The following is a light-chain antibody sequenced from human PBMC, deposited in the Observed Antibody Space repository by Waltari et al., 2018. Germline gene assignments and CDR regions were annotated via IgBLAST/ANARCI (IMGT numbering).Light chain of an antibody. CDR1: TSAVGGYNY. V-gene: IGLV2-23*02. Sequence: QSALTQPASVSVSPGQSITISCTGTTSAVGGYNYVSWYQHHPGKAPKLVIYDVSKRPSGVSNRFSASKSGNTASLTISGLQAEDEADYYCCSYAGSSTYVFGTGTKVTVL. CDR3: CSYAGSSTYV. CDR2: DVS. J-gene: IGLJ1*01.